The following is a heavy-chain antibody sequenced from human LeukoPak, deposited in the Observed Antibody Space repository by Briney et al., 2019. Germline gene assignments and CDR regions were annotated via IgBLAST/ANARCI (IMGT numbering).Heavy chain of an antibody. CDR1: GFSFSDTY. Sequence: GGSLRLSCAASGFSFSDTYINWVRQIPGTGLEWVGLIKNKADRGEIEYAAPVKDRFTISRDDSKNTVYLQMSSLKTEDTAVYYCTTKSSGSLPCWGQGTLVTVSS. CDR2: IKNKADRGEI. D-gene: IGHD1-26*01. J-gene: IGHJ4*02. CDR3: TTKSSGSLPC. V-gene: IGHV3-15*07.